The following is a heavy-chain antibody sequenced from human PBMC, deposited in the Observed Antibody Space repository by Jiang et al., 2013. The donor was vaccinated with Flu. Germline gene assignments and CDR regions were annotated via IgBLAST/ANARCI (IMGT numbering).Heavy chain of an antibody. D-gene: IGHD3-3*01. Sequence: GSLRLSCAASGFTFSSYAMSWVRQAPGKGLEWVSAISGSGGSTYYADSVKGRFTISRDNSKNTLYLQMNSLRAEDTAVYYCAKDQITIFGVVPYYFDYWGQGTLVTVSS. CDR2: ISGSGGST. V-gene: IGHV3-23*01. CDR1: GFTFSSYA. J-gene: IGHJ4*02. CDR3: AKDQITIFGVVPYYFDY.